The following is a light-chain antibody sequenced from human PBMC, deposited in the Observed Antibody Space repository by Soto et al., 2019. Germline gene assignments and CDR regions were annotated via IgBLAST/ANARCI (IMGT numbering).Light chain of an antibody. Sequence: QAALTQPASVSGSPGQSITISCTGTSSDVGYYDYVSWYQQHPGKAPKLVIYEVTKRPSGVPDRVSASKSGNTASLTVSGLRAEDEDDYYCSSYAGSNNFVFGSGTKVTVL. CDR1: SSDVGYYDY. CDR3: SSYAGSNNFV. J-gene: IGLJ1*01. CDR2: EVT. V-gene: IGLV2-8*01.